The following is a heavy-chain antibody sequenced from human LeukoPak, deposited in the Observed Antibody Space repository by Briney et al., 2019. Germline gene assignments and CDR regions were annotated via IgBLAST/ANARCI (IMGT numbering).Heavy chain of an antibody. CDR3: ARGESTVTTYIANFGY. J-gene: IGHJ4*02. Sequence: ASVKVSCKASGYTFTAYYVHWVRQAPGQGLECMGWINPNSGGTNYAQEFQGRVTMTRDTSISTAYMELSRLRSDDTAIYYCARGESTVTTYIANFGYWGQGTLVTVSS. V-gene: IGHV1-2*02. D-gene: IGHD4-17*01. CDR1: GYTFTAYY. CDR2: INPNSGGT.